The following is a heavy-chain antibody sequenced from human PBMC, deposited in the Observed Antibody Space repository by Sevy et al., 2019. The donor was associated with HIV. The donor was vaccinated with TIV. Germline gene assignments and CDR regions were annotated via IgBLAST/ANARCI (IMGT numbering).Heavy chain of an antibody. V-gene: IGHV3-66*01. J-gene: IGHJ4*02. Sequence: GGSLRLSCAASGFTVNSNYMTWVRQAPGKGLEGVSVIHSGDTTYHADSVMERFTISRDNFKNTLYLHMSSLRAEDTAVYYCARGKSGYGYALNYWGQGTLVTVSS. D-gene: IGHD5-18*01. CDR1: GFTVNSNY. CDR3: ARGKSGYGYALNY. CDR2: IHSGDTT.